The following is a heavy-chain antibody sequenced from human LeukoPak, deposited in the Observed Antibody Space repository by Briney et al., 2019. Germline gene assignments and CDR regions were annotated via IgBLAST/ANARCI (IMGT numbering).Heavy chain of an antibody. CDR3: ARASAYYDFWSGYYSPIVDDAFDI. D-gene: IGHD3-3*01. CDR2: INSDGSST. CDR1: GFTFSSYW. V-gene: IGHV3-74*01. J-gene: IGHJ3*02. Sequence: GGSLRLSCAASGFTFSSYWMHWVRQAPGKGLVWVSRINSDGSSTSYADSVKGRFTISRDNAKNTLYLQMNSLRAEDTAVYYCARASAYYDFWSGYYSPIVDDAFDIWGQGTMVTVSS.